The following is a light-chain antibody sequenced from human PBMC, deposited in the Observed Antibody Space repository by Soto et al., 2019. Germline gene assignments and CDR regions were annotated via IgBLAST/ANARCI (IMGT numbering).Light chain of an antibody. CDR1: QSVASGS. J-gene: IGKJ4*01. V-gene: IGKV3D-20*01. Sequence: EIVLTQSPVTLSVSPGERATLSCGASQSVASGSLAWYQQRPGLAPRLLIYDSFTRAAGIPDRFSGSGSGTDLTLTISRREPEDFAVYFCQQYGSSPVTVGGGTKVDIK. CDR2: DSF. CDR3: QQYGSSPVT.